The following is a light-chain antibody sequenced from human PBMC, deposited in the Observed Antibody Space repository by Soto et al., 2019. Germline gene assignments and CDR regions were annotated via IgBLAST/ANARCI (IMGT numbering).Light chain of an antibody. Sequence: DIQMTQSPSSLSASVGYRFTITCRASRSISSWLAWYQQKPGKAPSLLIYAASSLETGVPSRFGGSGSGTEFTLTISSLQPDDFATYYCQQYNSYWTFGQGTKGDIK. J-gene: IGKJ1*01. CDR1: RSISSW. CDR3: QQYNSYWT. V-gene: IGKV1-5*01. CDR2: AAS.